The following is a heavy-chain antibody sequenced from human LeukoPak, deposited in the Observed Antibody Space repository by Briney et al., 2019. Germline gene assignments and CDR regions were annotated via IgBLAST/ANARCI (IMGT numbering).Heavy chain of an antibody. CDR2: IIPIFGTA. V-gene: IGHV1-69*05. J-gene: IGHJ3*02. Sequence: SVKVSCKASGGTFSSYAISWVRQAPGQGLEWMGGIIPIFGTANYAQKFQGRVTITTDESTSTAYMELSSLRSEDTAVYYCARTCTVTTHVSAFDIWGQGTMVTVSS. D-gene: IGHD4-17*01. CDR1: GGTFSSYA. CDR3: ARTCTVTTHVSAFDI.